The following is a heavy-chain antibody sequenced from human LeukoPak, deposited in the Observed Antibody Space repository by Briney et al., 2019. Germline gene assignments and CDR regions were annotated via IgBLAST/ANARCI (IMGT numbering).Heavy chain of an antibody. J-gene: IGHJ4*02. Sequence: GGSLRLSCAASRFTFSSYAMSWVRQAPGKGLEWVSAISGSGGSAYYADSVKGRFTISRDNSKNTLYLQMNSLRAEDTAVYYCAKAGSGSYYGMESHFDYWGQGTLVTVSS. CDR2: ISGSGGSA. V-gene: IGHV3-23*01. CDR1: RFTFSSYA. CDR3: AKAGSGSYYGMESHFDY. D-gene: IGHD1-26*01.